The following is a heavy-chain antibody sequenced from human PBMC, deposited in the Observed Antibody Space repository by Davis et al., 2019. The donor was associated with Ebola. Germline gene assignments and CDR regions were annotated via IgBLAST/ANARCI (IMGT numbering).Heavy chain of an antibody. CDR2: ISYDGTNK. D-gene: IGHD6-19*01. CDR1: GFTFSSYA. J-gene: IGHJ4*02. V-gene: IGHV3-30-3*01. CDR3: ARAPPLYSSGWYLPY. Sequence: GESLKISCAASGFTFSSYAMHWVRQAPGKGLEWVAVISYDGTNKYYADSVKGRFTISSDNSKNTLYLQMNSLRAEDTAVYYCARAPPLYSSGWYLPYWGQGTLVTVSS.